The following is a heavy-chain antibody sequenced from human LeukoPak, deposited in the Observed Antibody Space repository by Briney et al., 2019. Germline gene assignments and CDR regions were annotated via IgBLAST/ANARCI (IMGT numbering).Heavy chain of an antibody. J-gene: IGHJ6*02. CDR1: GFTFSSYG. CDR3: ARDRCSSTSCYPLYYYYGMDV. V-gene: IGHV3-33*01. D-gene: IGHD2-2*01. Sequence: GGSLRLSCAASGFTFSSYGMLWVRQAPGKGLEWVAVIWYDGSNKYYADSVKGRFTISRDNSKNTLYLQMNSLRAEDTALYYCARDRCSSTSCYPLYYYYGMDVWGQGTTVSVS. CDR2: IWYDGSNK.